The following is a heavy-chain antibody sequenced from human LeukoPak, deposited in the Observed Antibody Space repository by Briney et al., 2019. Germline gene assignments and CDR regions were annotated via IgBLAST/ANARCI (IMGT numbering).Heavy chain of an antibody. Sequence: PGGSLRLSCAASGFTFSNYVMHWVRQAPGKGLEWVAFIRYDGTNKYYADSLKGRFTISRDNSKNTLYLQMNSLRAEDTAVYYCAKDLRYGRDFDYWGQGTLVTVSS. CDR2: IRYDGTNK. CDR1: GFTFSNYV. CDR3: AKDLRYGRDFDY. J-gene: IGHJ4*02. D-gene: IGHD5-18*01. V-gene: IGHV3-30*02.